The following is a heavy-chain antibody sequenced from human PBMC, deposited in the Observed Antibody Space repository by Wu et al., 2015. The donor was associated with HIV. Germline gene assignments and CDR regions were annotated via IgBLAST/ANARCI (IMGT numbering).Heavy chain of an antibody. Sequence: QVQLVQSGAEVKKPGASVKVSCKASGYTFTTYYMHWVRQAPGQGLEWMGIINPSGGTTNYAQKFQGRVTMTGDTSTRTVYMELSSLRSEDTAVYYCASPHSSGSYYMDVWGKGTTVTVSS. CDR3: ASPHSSGSYYMDV. CDR2: INPSGGTT. CDR1: GYTFTTYY. J-gene: IGHJ6*03. V-gene: IGHV1-46*01. D-gene: IGHD6-19*01.